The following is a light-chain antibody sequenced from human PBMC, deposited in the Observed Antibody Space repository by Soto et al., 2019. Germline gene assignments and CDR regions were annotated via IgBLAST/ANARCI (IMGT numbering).Light chain of an antibody. V-gene: IGKV4-1*01. CDR2: WAS. CDR1: QSVLYSSNNKNY. CDR3: QQYYSPPP. Sequence: DIVMTQSPDSLAVSLGERATINCKSSQSVLYSSNNKNYLAWYQQKPGQPPKLLIYWASTRESGVPDRFSGSGSGTDFTLTISSLQAEDVAVYYCQQYYSPPPFGQGTKVEIK. J-gene: IGKJ1*01.